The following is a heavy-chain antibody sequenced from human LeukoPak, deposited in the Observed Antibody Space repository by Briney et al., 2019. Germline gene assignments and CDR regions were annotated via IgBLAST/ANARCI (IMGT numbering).Heavy chain of an antibody. CDR2: FDPEDGET. Sequence: ASVKVSCKASGYTFTGYYMHWVRQAPGKGLEWMGGFDPEDGETIYAQKFQGRVTMTEDTSTDTAYMEPSSLRSEDTAVYYCATGDCRGGSCYSGVSAFDIWGQGTMVTVSS. D-gene: IGHD2-15*01. CDR3: ATGDCRGGSCYSGVSAFDI. CDR1: GYTFTGYY. J-gene: IGHJ3*02. V-gene: IGHV1-24*01.